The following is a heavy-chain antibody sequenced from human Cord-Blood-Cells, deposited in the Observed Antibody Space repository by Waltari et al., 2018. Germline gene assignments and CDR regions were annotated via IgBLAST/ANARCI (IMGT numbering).Heavy chain of an antibody. D-gene: IGHD6-6*01. CDR3: AREMSRSSSSWFDP. CDR2: IIPIFGTA. V-gene: IGHV1-69*06. J-gene: IGHJ5*02. Sequence: QVQLVQSGAEVKKPGSSVKVSCKASGGTFSSYAISWVRQAPGQGLEWMGGIIPIFGTANNAQRCQGRVTITAEKSTSTAYMELSSLRSEDTAVYYCAREMSRSSSSWFDPWGQGTLVTVSS. CDR1: GGTFSSYA.